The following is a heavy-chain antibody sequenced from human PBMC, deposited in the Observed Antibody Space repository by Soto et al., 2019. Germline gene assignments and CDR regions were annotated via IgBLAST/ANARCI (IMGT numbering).Heavy chain of an antibody. D-gene: IGHD2-2*03. CDR3: VRDNGYCTSRICYRDYYYYGMDM. J-gene: IGHJ6*02. CDR2: IIPMYGTA. CDR1: GDTFSSYG. V-gene: IGHV1-69*01. Sequence: QVQLVQSGAEVKKPGSSVKVSCKVSGDTFSSYGISWVRQAPGQGLEWMGGIIPMYGTANYSQKFQGRVTITAEEPTTAAYMALGSLRSEDTTVYLCVRDNGYCTSRICYRDYYYYGMDMWGQGTTVTVS.